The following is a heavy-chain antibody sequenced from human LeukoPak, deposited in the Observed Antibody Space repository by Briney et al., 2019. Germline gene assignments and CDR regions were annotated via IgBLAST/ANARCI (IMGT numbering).Heavy chain of an antibody. J-gene: IGHJ4*02. CDR2: ISGSGGST. D-gene: IGHD4-17*01. CDR3: ARDPSTTVTTYFDY. CDR1: GFTFSSYA. Sequence: GGSLRLSCAASGFTFSSYAMSWVRQAPGKGLEWVSAISGSGGSTYYADSVKGRFTISGDNAKNSLYLQMNSLRAEDTALYYCARDPSTTVTTYFDYWGQGTLVTVSS. V-gene: IGHV3-23*01.